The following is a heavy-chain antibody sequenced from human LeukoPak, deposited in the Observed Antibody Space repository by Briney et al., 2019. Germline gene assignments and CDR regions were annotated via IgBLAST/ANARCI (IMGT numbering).Heavy chain of an antibody. Sequence: GGSLRLSCAASGFTFSSYAMHWVRQAPGKGLEWVAVISYDGSNKYYADSVKGRFTISRDNSKNTLYLQMNSLRAEDTAVYYCARSAPGAAAGSDAFDIWGQGTMVTVSS. D-gene: IGHD3-10*01. CDR3: ARSAPGAAAGSDAFDI. V-gene: IGHV3-30-3*01. CDR2: ISYDGSNK. J-gene: IGHJ3*02. CDR1: GFTFSSYA.